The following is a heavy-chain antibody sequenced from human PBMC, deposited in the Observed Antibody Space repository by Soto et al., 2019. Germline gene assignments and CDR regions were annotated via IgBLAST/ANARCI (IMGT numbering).Heavy chain of an antibody. Sequence: HPGGSLRLSCAASGFTFSTYAMSWVRQAPGKGLEWVSAISGSGGSTFYADSVKGRFTISRDNSKNTLYLQMNSLRAEDTALYYCAKDGQTICYYYYLDVWGKGTTVTVSS. CDR1: GFTFSTYA. CDR2: ISGSGGST. D-gene: IGHD2-21*01. V-gene: IGHV3-23*01. J-gene: IGHJ6*03. CDR3: AKDGQTICYYYYLDV.